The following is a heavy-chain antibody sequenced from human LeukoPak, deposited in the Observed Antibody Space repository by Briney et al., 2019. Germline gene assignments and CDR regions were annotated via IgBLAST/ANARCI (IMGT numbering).Heavy chain of an antibody. D-gene: IGHD2/OR15-2a*01. Sequence: SETLSLTCTVSSDSISSSNYYWGWIRQPPGKGLEWIGSIYSSGSTYYNPSLKSRVTISVDTSKNQFSLKLSSVTAADTAVYYCARHHSNTHYYFDYWGEGTVITVSS. CDR2: IYSSGST. CDR3: ARHHSNTHYYFDY. V-gene: IGHV4-39*01. J-gene: IGHJ4*02. CDR1: SDSISSSNYY.